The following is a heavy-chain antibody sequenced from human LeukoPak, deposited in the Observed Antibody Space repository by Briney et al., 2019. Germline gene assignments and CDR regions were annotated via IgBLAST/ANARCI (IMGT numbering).Heavy chain of an antibody. J-gene: IGHJ4*02. CDR2: IYAGRNT. Sequence: PSETLSLTCTVSGGSINNYYWSWIRQPAGEGLEWIGRIYAGRNTDHNPSLKSRVTMSLDSSKNQFSLRLTSVTAADTAVYYCARRPRIAVAGPPFDYWGQGTLATVSS. CDR1: GGSINNYY. D-gene: IGHD6-19*01. CDR3: ARRPRIAVAGPPFDY. V-gene: IGHV4-4*07.